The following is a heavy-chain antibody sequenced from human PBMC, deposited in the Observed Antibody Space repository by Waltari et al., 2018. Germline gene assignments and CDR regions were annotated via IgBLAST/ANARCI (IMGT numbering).Heavy chain of an antibody. CDR2: ISGSGGSI. CDR3: AKQKTGFLEWLPNYYYYYGMDV. V-gene: IGHV3-23*01. CDR1: GFTFSSYA. Sequence: EVQLLESGGGLVQPGGSLRLSCAASGFTFSSYAMSWVRQAPGKGLEWVSAISGSGGSIYYADSVKGRFTIARDNSKNTLYLQMNSLRAEDTAVYYCAKQKTGFLEWLPNYYYYYGMDVWGQGTTVTVSS. D-gene: IGHD3-3*01. J-gene: IGHJ6*02.